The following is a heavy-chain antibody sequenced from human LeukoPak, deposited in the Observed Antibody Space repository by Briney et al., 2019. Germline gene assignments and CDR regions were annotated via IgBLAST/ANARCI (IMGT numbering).Heavy chain of an antibody. V-gene: IGHV3-23*01. CDR3: ARAPEFIAVAGNVY. CDR2: ISGSGGST. Sequence: GGSLRLSCAASGFTFSSYAMSWVRQAPGKGLEWVSAISGSGGSTYYADSVKGRFTISRDNSKNTLYLQMNSLRAEDTAVYYCARAPEFIAVAGNVYWGQGTLVTVSS. J-gene: IGHJ4*02. D-gene: IGHD6-19*01. CDR1: GFTFSSYA.